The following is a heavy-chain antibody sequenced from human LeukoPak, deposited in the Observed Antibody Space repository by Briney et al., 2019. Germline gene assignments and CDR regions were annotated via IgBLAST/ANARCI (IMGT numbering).Heavy chain of an antibody. CDR1: GFTFSDYA. D-gene: IGHD3-22*01. CDR3: AKSGISYYDNWFAL. J-gene: IGHJ5*02. CDR2: ISYDGSNK. V-gene: IGHV3-30-3*01. Sequence: GGSLRLSCAASGFTFSDYAKHWVRQAPGKGLDWVTFISYDGSNKSYAESVKGRFTISRDNSKNTVYLQMNSLRVEDTAVYYCAKSGISYYDNWFALWGQGTLVTVSS.